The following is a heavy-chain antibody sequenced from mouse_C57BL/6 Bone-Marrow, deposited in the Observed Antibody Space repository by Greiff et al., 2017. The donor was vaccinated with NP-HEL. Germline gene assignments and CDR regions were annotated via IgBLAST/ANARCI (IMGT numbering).Heavy chain of an antibody. Sequence: QVQLQQPGAELVRPGSSVKLSCKASGYTFTSYWMDWVKQRPGQGLEWIGNIYPSDSETHYNQKFKDKATLTVDKSSSTAYMQLSSLTSEDSAVYYCARRGLSYSPYYFDYWGQGTTLTVSS. J-gene: IGHJ2*01. CDR1: GYTFTSYW. V-gene: IGHV1-61*01. CDR3: ARRGLSYSPYYFDY. D-gene: IGHD2-12*01. CDR2: IYPSDSET.